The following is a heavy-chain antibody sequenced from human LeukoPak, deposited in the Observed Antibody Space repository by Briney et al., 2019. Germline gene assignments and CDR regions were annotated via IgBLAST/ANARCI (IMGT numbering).Heavy chain of an antibody. J-gene: IGHJ4*02. CDR3: AESEDLAYCGGDCPFDQ. V-gene: IGHV1-69*13. Sequence: SVKVSCKASGGTFSSHAISWVRQSPGQGLEWMGGIIPIFGTANYAQKFQGRVTITADESTSTAYMELSSLRSEDTAVYYCAESEDLAYCGGDCPFDQWGQGTLVTVSS. CDR2: IIPIFGTA. CDR1: GGTFSSHA. D-gene: IGHD2-21*02.